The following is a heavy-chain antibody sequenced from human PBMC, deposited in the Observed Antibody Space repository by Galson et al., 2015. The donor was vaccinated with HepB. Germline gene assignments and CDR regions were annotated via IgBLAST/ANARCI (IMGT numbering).Heavy chain of an antibody. CDR2: ISYDGSNK. J-gene: IGHJ4*02. Sequence: SLRLSCVASGFTFSSYGMHWVRQAPGKGLEWVAVISYDGSNKYYADSVKGRFTISRDNSKNTLYLQMNSLRAEDTAVYYCATDYYGSPRVINIGSYWGQGTLVTVSS. CDR3: ATDYYGSPRVINIGSY. D-gene: IGHD3-10*01. CDR1: GFTFSSYG. V-gene: IGHV3-30*03.